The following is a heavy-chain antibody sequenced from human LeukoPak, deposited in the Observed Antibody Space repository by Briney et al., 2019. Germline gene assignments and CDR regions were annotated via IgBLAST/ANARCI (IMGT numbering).Heavy chain of an antibody. D-gene: IGHD3-22*01. V-gene: IGHV3-33*01. Sequence: GGSLRLSCAASGVTFSSYGMHWVRQAPGKGLEWVAVIWYDGSNKYYADSVKGRFTISRDNSKNTLYLQMNSLRAEDTAVYYCARDVSYYDSSGYFDWGQGTLVTVSS. CDR1: GVTFSSYG. J-gene: IGHJ4*02. CDR3: ARDVSYYDSSGYFD. CDR2: IWYDGSNK.